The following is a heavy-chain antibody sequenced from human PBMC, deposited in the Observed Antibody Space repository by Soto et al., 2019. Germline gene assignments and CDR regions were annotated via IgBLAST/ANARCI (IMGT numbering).Heavy chain of an antibody. V-gene: IGHV3-30*18. CDR1: GFTFSNYG. J-gene: IGHJ4*02. D-gene: IGHD4-17*01. CDR2: ISYHGSDK. CDR3: AKDHLTTTVTTVGY. Sequence: QVQLVESGGGVVQPGRSLRLSCAASGFTFSNYGMHWVRQAPGKGLEWVAVISYHGSDKYYAHSVKGRFTISRDNSNNTLYLQMDSLRAEYTAVYYCAKDHLTTTVTTVGYWGQGTLVTVSS.